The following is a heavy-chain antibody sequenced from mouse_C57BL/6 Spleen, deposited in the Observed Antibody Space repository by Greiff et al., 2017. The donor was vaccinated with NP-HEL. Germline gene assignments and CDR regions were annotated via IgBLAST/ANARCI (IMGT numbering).Heavy chain of an antibody. J-gene: IGHJ4*01. CDR2: INPNYGTT. D-gene: IGHD1-1*01. CDR3: ARASYYYGSSNAMDY. V-gene: IGHV1-39*01. Sequence: EVKVVESGPELVKPGASVKISCKASGYSFTDYNMNWVKQSNGKSLEWIGVINPNYGTTSYNQKFKGKATLTVDQSSSTAYMQLNSLTSEDSAVYYCARASYYYGSSNAMDYWGQGTSVTVSS. CDR1: GYSFTDYN.